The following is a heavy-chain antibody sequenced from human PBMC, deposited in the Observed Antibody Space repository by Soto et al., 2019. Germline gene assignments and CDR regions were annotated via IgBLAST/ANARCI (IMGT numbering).Heavy chain of an antibody. CDR3: ARGGDVNYYHGMDV. V-gene: IGHV1-18*01. CDR2: ISAYNGKT. J-gene: IGHJ6*02. CDR1: GYTFTSYG. D-gene: IGHD5-12*01. Sequence: QVQLVQSGGEVKKPGASVKLSCTASGYTFTSYGISWVRQAPGQGLEWMGWISAYNGKTNYAQNVQGRVTMTTDTATRTAYMDLSSLRSEATAVYYCARGGDVNYYHGMDVWGQGTTVTVSS.